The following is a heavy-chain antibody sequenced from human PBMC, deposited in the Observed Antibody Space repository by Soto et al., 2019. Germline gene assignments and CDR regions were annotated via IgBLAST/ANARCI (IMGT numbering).Heavy chain of an antibody. D-gene: IGHD3-10*01. V-gene: IGHV3-23*01. CDR3: AKDSFGLLWFGALFDY. J-gene: IGHJ4*02. Sequence: EVQLLESGGGLVQPGGSLRLSCAASGFTFSSYAMSWVRQAPGKGLEWVSAISGSGGSTYYADSVKGRFTISRDNSKNTLYLQMNSRRAEDTAVYYCAKDSFGLLWFGALFDYWGQGTLVTVSS. CDR1: GFTFSSYA. CDR2: ISGSGGST.